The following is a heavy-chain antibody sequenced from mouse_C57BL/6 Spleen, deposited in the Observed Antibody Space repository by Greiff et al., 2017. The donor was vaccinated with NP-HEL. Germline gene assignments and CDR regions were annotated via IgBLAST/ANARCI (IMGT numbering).Heavy chain of an antibody. CDR3: ASIHYGSSLDY. CDR1: GYTFTSYW. V-gene: IGHV1-52*01. CDR2: IDPSDSET. J-gene: IGHJ2*01. Sequence: VQLQQSGAELVRPGSSVKLSCKASGYTFTSYWMHWVKQRPIPGLEWIGNIDPSDSETHYNQKFKDKATLTVDKSSSTAYMQLSSLTSEDSAVYYCASIHYGSSLDYWGQGTTLTVSS. D-gene: IGHD1-1*01.